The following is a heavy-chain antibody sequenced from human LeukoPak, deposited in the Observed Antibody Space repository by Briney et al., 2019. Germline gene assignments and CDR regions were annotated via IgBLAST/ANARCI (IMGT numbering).Heavy chain of an antibody. V-gene: IGHV1-18*01. CDR3: ARSDYYDSSGYYLSFDY. Sequence: ASVKVSCKASGYTFTSYGISWLRQAPGQGLEWMGWISAYNGNTNYAQKLQGRVTMTTDTSTSTAYMELRSLRSDDTAVYYCARSDYYDSSGYYLSFDYWGQGTLVTVSS. CDR2: ISAYNGNT. D-gene: IGHD3-22*01. CDR1: GYTFTSYG. J-gene: IGHJ4*02.